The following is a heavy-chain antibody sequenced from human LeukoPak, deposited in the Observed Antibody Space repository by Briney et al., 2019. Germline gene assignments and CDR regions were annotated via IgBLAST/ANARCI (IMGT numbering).Heavy chain of an antibody. CDR1: GASVTSHH. CDR3: TRDESSRDDSGGYNY. J-gene: IGHJ4*02. V-gene: IGHV4-4*07. D-gene: IGHD3-22*01. Sequence: SETLSLSCAVSGASVTSHHWAWIRQPAGKGLEWVGRAHFSGSTNYNPSLRSRVAISLDKSKNELSLTLKSVSAADTAVYFCTRDESSRDDSGGYNYWGRGVLVTFSS. CDR2: AHFSGST.